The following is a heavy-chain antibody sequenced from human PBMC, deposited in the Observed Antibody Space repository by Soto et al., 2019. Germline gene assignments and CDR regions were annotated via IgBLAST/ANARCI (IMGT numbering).Heavy chain of an antibody. CDR3: ARYIVATIRLNYYYYYGMDV. J-gene: IGHJ6*02. V-gene: IGHV3-7*05. Sequence: GGSLRLSCAASGFTFSSYWMSWVLQAPGKGLEWVANIKQDGSEKYYVDSVKGRFTISRDNAKNSLYLQMNSLRAEDTAVYYCARYIVATIRLNYYYYYGMDVWGQGTTVTVSS. CDR2: IKQDGSEK. CDR1: GFTFSSYW. D-gene: IGHD5-12*01.